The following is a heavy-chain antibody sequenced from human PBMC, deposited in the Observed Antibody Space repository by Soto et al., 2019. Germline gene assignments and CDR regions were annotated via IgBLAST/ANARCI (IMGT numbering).Heavy chain of an antibody. V-gene: IGHV3-64*01. Sequence: GGFMRLSCAASVFPFSDYAMHWVRQAPGKGLECVSATDGGSKSYPNSVRGRFTVSRDNSKNTLYLQMGSLRPEDTAVYYCVREYRYCGGGSCKTWSGGFDIWGQGIMVTVS. CDR1: VFPFSDYA. CDR2: TDGGSK. J-gene: IGHJ3*02. D-gene: IGHD2-15*01. CDR3: VREYRYCGGGSCKTWSGGFDI.